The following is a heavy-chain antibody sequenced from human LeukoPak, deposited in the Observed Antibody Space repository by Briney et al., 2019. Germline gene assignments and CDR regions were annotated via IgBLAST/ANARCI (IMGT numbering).Heavy chain of an antibody. D-gene: IGHD6-13*01. CDR2: ISSSSSYI. V-gene: IGHV3-21*01. CDR1: GFTFSSYG. Sequence: GGSLRLSCAGSGFTFSSYGMSWVRQTPGKGLEWVSSISSSSSYIYYADSVKGRFTISRDNAKNSLYLQMNSLRAEDTAVYYCARDLAAAVGYWGQGTLVTVSS. J-gene: IGHJ4*02. CDR3: ARDLAAAVGY.